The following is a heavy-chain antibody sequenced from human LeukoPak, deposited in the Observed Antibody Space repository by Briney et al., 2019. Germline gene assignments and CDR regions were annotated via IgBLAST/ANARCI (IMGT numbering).Heavy chain of an antibody. V-gene: IGHV4-39*01. CDR3: ARHNIVAGGRSCYYGMDV. Sequence: KPSETLSLTCTVSGGSISSSSYYWGWIRQPPGKGLEWIGSIYYSGSTYYNPSLKSRVTISVDTSKNQFSLKLSSVTAADTAVYYCARHNIVAGGRSCYYGMDVWGQGTTVTVSS. CDR2: IYYSGST. D-gene: IGHD6-19*01. J-gene: IGHJ6*02. CDR1: GGSISSSSYY.